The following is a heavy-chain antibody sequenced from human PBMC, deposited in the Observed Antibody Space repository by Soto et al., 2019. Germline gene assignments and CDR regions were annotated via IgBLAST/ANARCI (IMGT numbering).Heavy chain of an antibody. D-gene: IGHD2-2*01. J-gene: IGHJ6*02. CDR1: GGTFSSDA. Sequence: QVQLVQSGAEVKKPGSSVKVSCKASGGTFSSDAISWVRQSPGQGLEWMGGIIPISGKANYAQNYQGRVTSSADVSTSTAYMELSSLRSEDTAVYYCARSQGSSTSLEIYYYYYYGMDVWGQGTTVTVSS. V-gene: IGHV1-69*01. CDR3: ARSQGSSTSLEIYYYYYYGMDV. CDR2: IIPISGKA.